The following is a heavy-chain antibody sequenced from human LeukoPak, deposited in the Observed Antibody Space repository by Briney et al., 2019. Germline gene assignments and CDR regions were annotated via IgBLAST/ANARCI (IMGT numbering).Heavy chain of an antibody. Sequence: GGSLRLSCAASGFTFSGSALHWVRQASGKGLEWVGRIRSTANGYATAYAASVKGRFTVSRDDSKNTAYLQMDSPKTEDTAVYYCTGNYYGSGSYADFDYWGQGTLVTVSS. D-gene: IGHD3-10*01. CDR3: TGNYYGSGSYADFDY. CDR2: IRSTANGYAT. V-gene: IGHV3-73*01. J-gene: IGHJ4*02. CDR1: GFTFSGSA.